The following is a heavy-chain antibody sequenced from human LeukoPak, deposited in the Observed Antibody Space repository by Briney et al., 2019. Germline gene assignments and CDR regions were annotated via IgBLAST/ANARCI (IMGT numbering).Heavy chain of an antibody. CDR1: GFTFSTYR. V-gene: IGHV1-18*01. D-gene: IGHD2-8*01. J-gene: IGHJ4*02. CDR3: AWGYYCTHGVCYGGDFDN. Sequence: PGGSLRLSCAASGFTFSTYRMSWVRQAPGQGLEWMGWSSPNNGNRNYAQKFQGRVTMTTDTSTATAYMELRSLRSDDTAVYYCAWGYYCTHGVCYGGDFDNWGQGTLVTVSS. CDR2: SSPNNGNR.